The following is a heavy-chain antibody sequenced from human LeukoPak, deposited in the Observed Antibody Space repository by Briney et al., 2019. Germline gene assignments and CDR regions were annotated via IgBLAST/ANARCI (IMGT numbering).Heavy chain of an antibody. CDR1: GFTFSSYA. Sequence: GRSLRLSCAASGFTFSSYAMHWVRQAPGKGLEWVAVISYDGSNKYYADSVKGRFTISRDNSKNTLYLQMNSLRAEDTAVYYCARASSGWSAGWFDPWGQGTLVTVSS. D-gene: IGHD6-19*01. CDR2: ISYDGSNK. V-gene: IGHV3-30-3*01. J-gene: IGHJ5*02. CDR3: ARASSGWSAGWFDP.